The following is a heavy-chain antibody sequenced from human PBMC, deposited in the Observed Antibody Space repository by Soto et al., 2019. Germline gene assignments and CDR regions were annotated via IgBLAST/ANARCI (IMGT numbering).Heavy chain of an antibody. CDR1: GGSISSSSYY. CDR2: IYYSGST. V-gene: IGHV4-39*01. CDR3: APYDYIWGSYREGNYFDY. J-gene: IGHJ4*02. D-gene: IGHD3-16*02. Sequence: ETLSLTCTVSGGSISSSSYYWGWIRQPPGKGLEWIGSIYYSGSTYYNPSLKSRVTISVDTSKNQFSLKLSSVTAADTAVYYCAPYDYIWGSYREGNYFDYWGQGTLVTVSS.